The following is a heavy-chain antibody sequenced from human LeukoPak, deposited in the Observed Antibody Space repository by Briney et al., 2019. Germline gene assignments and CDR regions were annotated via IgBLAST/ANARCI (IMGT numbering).Heavy chain of an antibody. CDR1: GGTFSSYA. CDR3: ARRKQSYYYDSSGYYYVFDY. V-gene: IGHV1-69*05. Sequence: SVKVSCKASGGTFSSYAISWVRQAPGQGLERMGGIIPIFGTANYAQKFQGRVTITTDESTSTAYMELSSLRSEDTAVYYCARRKQSYYYDSSGYYYVFDYWGQGTLVTVSS. J-gene: IGHJ4*01. CDR2: IIPIFGTA. D-gene: IGHD3-22*01.